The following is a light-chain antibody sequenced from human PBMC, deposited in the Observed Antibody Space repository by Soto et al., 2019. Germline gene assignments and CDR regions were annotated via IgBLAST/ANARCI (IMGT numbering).Light chain of an antibody. CDR2: GAS. J-gene: IGKJ1*01. CDR1: QSVSSSY. V-gene: IGKV3-20*01. CDR3: EQYGSSPWT. Sequence: EIVLTQSPGTLSLSPGDRATLSCSASQSVSSSYLAWYQQKPGQAPRPLSYGASSRAIGIPDRFSGIGSGTDFSLTISSMEPEDFAVYYCEQYGSSPWTFGQGTKVEIK.